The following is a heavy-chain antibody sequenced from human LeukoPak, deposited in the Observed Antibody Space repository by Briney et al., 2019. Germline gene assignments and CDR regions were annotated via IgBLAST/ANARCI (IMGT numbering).Heavy chain of an antibody. CDR2: IYPGDSDT. J-gene: IGHJ5*02. D-gene: IGHD6-13*01. V-gene: IGHV5-51*01. CDR3: ARQVTASSPRQQLARGWFDP. Sequence: RGESLQISCQGSGSSFTSYWIGWVRQLPGKGLEWMGIIYPGDSDTRYSPSFQGQVTISADKSISTAYLQWSSLKASDTAMYYCARQVTASSPRQQLARGWFDPWGQGTLVTVSS. CDR1: GSSFTSYW.